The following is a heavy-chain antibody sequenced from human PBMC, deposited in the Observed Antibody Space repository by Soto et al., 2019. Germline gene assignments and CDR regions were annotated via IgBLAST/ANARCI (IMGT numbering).Heavy chain of an antibody. J-gene: IGHJ4*02. CDR1: GYSFTSYG. CDR2: ISGHNGNT. V-gene: IGHV1-18*04. Sequence: QVQLVQSAAEVKKPGASVKVSCKASGYSFTSYGISWVRQAPGQGPEWMGWISGHNGNTNHPQRLQGQVNLTPHTSRKPAYMDLRSLRSDATDVYYCARHRFNYYDDTVYYYFDYWGQRTLVPVYS. D-gene: IGHD3-22*01. CDR3: ARHRFNYYDDTVYYYFDY.